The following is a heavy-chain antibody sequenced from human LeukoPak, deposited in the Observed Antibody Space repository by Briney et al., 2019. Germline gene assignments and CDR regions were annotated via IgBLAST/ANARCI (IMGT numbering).Heavy chain of an antibody. V-gene: IGHV3-30*04. Sequence: PGGSLRLSCAASGFTFSSYAMHWVRQAPGKGLEWVAVISYDGSNKYYADSVKGRFTISRDNSKNTLYLQMNSLRAEDTAVYYCTADPDVLSGPVFFQLWGQGTLVTVSS. CDR3: TADPDVLSGPVFFQL. J-gene: IGHJ1*01. CDR1: GFTFSSYA. CDR2: ISYDGSNK. D-gene: IGHD3-3*01.